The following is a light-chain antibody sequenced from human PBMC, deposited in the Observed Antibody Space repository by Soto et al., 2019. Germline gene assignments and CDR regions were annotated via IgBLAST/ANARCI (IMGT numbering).Light chain of an antibody. J-gene: IGKJ1*01. V-gene: IGKV1-39*01. Sequence: DIQMTQSPYSLSASVGDRATITCRASQSISNYLNWYQEKPGKAPDLLIYAASILQSGVPSRFSGSGSGADFTLTINSLQPEDLATYYCQQSYRTPRTFGQGTKVDIK. CDR2: AAS. CDR1: QSISNY. CDR3: QQSYRTPRT.